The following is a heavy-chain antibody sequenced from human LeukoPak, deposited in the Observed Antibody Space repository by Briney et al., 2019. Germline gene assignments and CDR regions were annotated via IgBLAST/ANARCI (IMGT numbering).Heavy chain of an antibody. Sequence: ASVKVSCKASGYTFTGYYMHWVRQAPGQGLEWMGWINPNSGGTNYAQKFQGRVTMTRDTSISTAYMELSRLRSDDTAVYYCARVVPAAMTSITGTRRFDPWGQGTLVTVSS. CDR2: INPNSGGT. CDR1: GYTFTGYY. D-gene: IGHD2-2*01. J-gene: IGHJ5*02. V-gene: IGHV1-2*02. CDR3: ARVVPAAMTSITGTRRFDP.